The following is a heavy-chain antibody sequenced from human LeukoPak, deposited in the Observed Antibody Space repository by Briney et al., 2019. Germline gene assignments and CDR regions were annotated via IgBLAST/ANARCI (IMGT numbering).Heavy chain of an antibody. D-gene: IGHD1-26*01. V-gene: IGHV3-7*01. CDR3: ASDTRSFDC. CDR1: RFSFSGYW. Sequence: GGSLRLSRTASRFSFSGYWMNWVRQTPGKGLEWVAHINQDGSKQSYVNSVRGRFTISTDSAKNSLYLQMNRLRAEETAVYYCASDTRSFDCGGQGSLVTVSS. J-gene: IGHJ4*02. CDR2: INQDGSKQ.